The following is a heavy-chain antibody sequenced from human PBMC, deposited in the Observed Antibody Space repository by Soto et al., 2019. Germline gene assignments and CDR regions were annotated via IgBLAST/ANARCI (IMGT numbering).Heavy chain of an antibody. Sequence: SQTLSLTCVISGDSVSRNTASWNWIRQSPSRGLEWLGRTYFRSKWYNDYAVSVKSRITINPDTSNNQFSLQLNSVTPEDTAVYFCAKGDNLGPKTGYAFDPWGQGSMVTVSS. V-gene: IGHV6-1*01. CDR1: GDSVSRNTAS. CDR2: TYFRSKWYN. D-gene: IGHD5-12*01. CDR3: AKGDNLGPKTGYAFDP. J-gene: IGHJ5*02.